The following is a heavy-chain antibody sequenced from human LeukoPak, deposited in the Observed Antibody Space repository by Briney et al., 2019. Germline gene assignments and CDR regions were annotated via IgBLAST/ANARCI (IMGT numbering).Heavy chain of an antibody. V-gene: IGHV3-15*01. J-gene: IGHJ1*01. CDR2: IKRETDGGTI. CDR1: GGSFSGYY. D-gene: IGHD3-22*01. Sequence: ETLSLTCAVYGGSFSGYYWSWVRQAPGKGLEWLGRIKRETDGGTIDYAAPVKGRFTISRDDSRNTLYLQMDSLKIEDTAVYYCTTDRYYDNSELQFQHWGQGTLVTVSS. CDR3: TTDRYYDNSELQFQH.